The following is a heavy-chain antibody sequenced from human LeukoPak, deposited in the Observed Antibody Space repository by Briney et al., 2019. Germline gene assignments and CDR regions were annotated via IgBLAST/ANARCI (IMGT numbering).Heavy chain of an antibody. Sequence: GGSLRLSCAASGFTFSSYAMSWVRQAPGKGLEWVSYISSTGSTIYYADSVKGRFTISRDNAKNSLFLQLNSLKAEDTAVYYCARRGYNYGYGDSWGQGTLVTVSS. CDR3: ARRGYNYGYGDS. D-gene: IGHD5-18*01. CDR1: GFTFSSYA. J-gene: IGHJ4*02. V-gene: IGHV3-48*03. CDR2: ISSTGSTI.